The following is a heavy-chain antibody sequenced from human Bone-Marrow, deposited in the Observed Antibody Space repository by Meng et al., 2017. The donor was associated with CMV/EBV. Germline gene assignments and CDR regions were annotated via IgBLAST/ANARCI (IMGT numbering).Heavy chain of an antibody. CDR3: ARGGLGHYYYGMDV. J-gene: IGHJ6*02. CDR1: GYTFTSYD. V-gene: IGHV1-2*02. CDR2: MNPNTGGT. Sequence: ASVKVSCKASGYTFTSYDINWVRQATGQGLEWMGWMNPNTGGTIYAQKFQGRVTMTRDTSINTAYIDLSGLRSDDTAIYYCARGGLGHYYYGMDVWGLGTTITVSS.